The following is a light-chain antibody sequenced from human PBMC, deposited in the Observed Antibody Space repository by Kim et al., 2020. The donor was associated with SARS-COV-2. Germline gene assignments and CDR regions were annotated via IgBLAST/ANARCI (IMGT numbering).Light chain of an antibody. V-gene: IGLV2-23*02. CDR3: WSYAGSSTWV. Sequence: GQTHTISCTGTSSNVGSYNLASWHQQPPEKAPELMFYEVSKRPSGVSNRFAGTKASNAASLTISGLQTEDAADYCCWSYAGSSTWVFGGGTQLTVL. J-gene: IGLJ2*01. CDR1: SSNVGSYNL. CDR2: EVS.